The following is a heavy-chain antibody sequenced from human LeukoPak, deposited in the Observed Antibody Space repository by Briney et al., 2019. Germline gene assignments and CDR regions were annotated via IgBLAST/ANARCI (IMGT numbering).Heavy chain of an antibody. V-gene: IGHV7-4-1*02. CDR3: ARGFANYYDSSGYSKY. D-gene: IGHD3-22*01. CDR2: INTNTGNP. J-gene: IGHJ4*02. Sequence: ASVKVSCKASGYAFTYYGLNWVRQAPGQGLECLGGINTNTGNPTYAQGFTGRFVFSLDTSVSTAYLQISSLKAEDTAVYYCARGFANYYDSSGYSKYWGQGTLVTVSS. CDR1: GYAFTYYG.